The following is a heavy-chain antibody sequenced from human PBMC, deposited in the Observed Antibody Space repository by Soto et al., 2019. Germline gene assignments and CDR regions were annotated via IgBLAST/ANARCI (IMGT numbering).Heavy chain of an antibody. CDR2: IIPFFGTT. V-gene: IGHV1-69*13. CDR1: GGTFSNYA. D-gene: IGHD6-13*01. Sequence: AASVKVSCKASGGTFSNYAITWVRQAPGQGLEWMGGIIPFFGTTNYAQKFQGRVTITADESTGTAYMELNSLRSDDTAVYYCARSMTAAGHNWFDPWGQGTLVTVSS. J-gene: IGHJ5*02. CDR3: ARSMTAAGHNWFDP.